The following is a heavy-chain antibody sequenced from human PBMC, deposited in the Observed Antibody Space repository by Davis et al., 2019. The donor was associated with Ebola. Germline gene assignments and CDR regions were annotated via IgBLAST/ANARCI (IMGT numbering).Heavy chain of an antibody. CDR2: IKEDGRAD. Sequence: PSETLSLTCAVYGGSFNGYYWSWIRQPPGKGLEWVANIKEDGRADSYVDSVKGRFTVSRDNAQNSLYLEMNSLRVEDTAVYYCARSSQKRYCSGVNCYTRYHHYGMDVWGQGTTVAV. J-gene: IGHJ6*02. CDR1: GGSFNGYY. CDR3: ARSSQKRYCSGVNCYTRYHHYGMDV. D-gene: IGHD2-15*01. V-gene: IGHV3-7*01.